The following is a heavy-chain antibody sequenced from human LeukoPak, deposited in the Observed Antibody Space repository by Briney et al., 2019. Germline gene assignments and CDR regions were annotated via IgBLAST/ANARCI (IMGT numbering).Heavy chain of an antibody. CDR1: GGSISSGNYQ. J-gene: IGHJ4*02. V-gene: IGHV4-61*02. CDR2: IYTSGST. Sequence: SQTLSLTCTVSGGSISSGNYQWTWIRQPAGKGLEWIGRIYTSGSTNYNPPLKSRVTISVDTSKNQFSLKLSSVTAADTAVYYCAKGTGGTFYYFDYWGQGTLVTVSS. CDR3: AKGTGGTFYYFDY. D-gene: IGHD2-8*02.